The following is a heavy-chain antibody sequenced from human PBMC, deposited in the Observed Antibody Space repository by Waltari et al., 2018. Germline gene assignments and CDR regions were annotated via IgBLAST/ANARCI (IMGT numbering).Heavy chain of an antibody. V-gene: IGHV1-2*02. Sequence: LVQSGAEVMKPGASVQVSCKASRDAVTEHYIHWVRQAPGQGLEWMGWVNPNGGGTNYAQRCAGRITVTWDTSISTAYMEFSRLTSGDTAVYFCAREYCGGDCRLFDYWGQGTLVTVSS. CDR2: VNPNGGGT. CDR1: RDAVTEHY. D-gene: IGHD2-21*02. CDR3: AREYCGGDCRLFDY. J-gene: IGHJ4*02.